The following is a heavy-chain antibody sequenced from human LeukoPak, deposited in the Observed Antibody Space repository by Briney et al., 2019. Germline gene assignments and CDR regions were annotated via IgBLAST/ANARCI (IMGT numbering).Heavy chain of an antibody. Sequence: NPSGGSTSYAQKFQGRVTMTKDTSTSTVYMELSSLRSEDTAVYYCARAGVYDSSGYYWYWGQGTLVTVSS. V-gene: IGHV1-46*01. CDR2: NPSGGST. CDR3: ARAGVYDSSGYYWY. J-gene: IGHJ4*02. D-gene: IGHD3-22*01.